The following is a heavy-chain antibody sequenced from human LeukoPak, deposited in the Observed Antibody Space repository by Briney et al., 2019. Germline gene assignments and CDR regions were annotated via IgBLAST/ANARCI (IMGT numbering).Heavy chain of an antibody. J-gene: IGHJ4*02. CDR1: RFTFSSYW. Sequence: GGSLRLSCADPRFTFSSYWMSGVRQAPGKGLEWVANTKQDGSEKHYVDSVRGRFTISRDNAKNSLYLQMNSLRAEDTAVYYCARDGGSCYAYDYWGQGTQVTVSS. CDR2: TKQDGSEK. V-gene: IGHV3-7*01. CDR3: ARDGGSCYAYDY. D-gene: IGHD3-16*01.